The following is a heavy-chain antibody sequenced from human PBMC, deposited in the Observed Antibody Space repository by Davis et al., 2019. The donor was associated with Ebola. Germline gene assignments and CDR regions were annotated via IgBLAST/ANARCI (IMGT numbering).Heavy chain of an antibody. Sequence: AASVKVSCKASGYTFTSYYMHWVRQAPGQGLEWMGIINPSGGSTSYAQKFQGRVTMTTDTSTSTAYMELRSLRSDGTAVYYCARQSFYYDSSGYWGQGTLVTVSS. CDR1: GYTFTSYY. V-gene: IGHV1-46*01. CDR3: ARQSFYYDSSGY. D-gene: IGHD3-22*01. CDR2: INPSGGST. J-gene: IGHJ4*02.